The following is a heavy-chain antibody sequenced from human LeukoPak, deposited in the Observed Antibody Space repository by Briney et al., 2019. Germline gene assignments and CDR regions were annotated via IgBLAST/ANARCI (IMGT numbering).Heavy chain of an antibody. CDR3: VRLPGAEFDY. CDR2: INSHGSST. J-gene: IGHJ4*02. Sequence: QSGGSLRLSCAASGYNFSSYWLHWVRQVPGKGLVWVSGINSHGSSTSYADSVKGRFTISRDNAKNTLHLQMNSLRAEDTAVYYCVRLPGAEFDYWGQGTLVTVSS. V-gene: IGHV3-74*01. D-gene: IGHD7-27*01. CDR1: GYNFSSYW.